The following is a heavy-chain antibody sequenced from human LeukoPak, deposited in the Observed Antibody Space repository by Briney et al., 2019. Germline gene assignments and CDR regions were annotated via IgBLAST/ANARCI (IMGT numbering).Heavy chain of an antibody. V-gene: IGHV1-2*02. CDR1: GYTFAGYY. Sequence: ASVKVSCKASGYTFAGYYMHWVRQAPGQGLEWMGWINPNSGGTNYAQKFQGRVTMTRDTSISTAYMELSRLRSDDTAVYYCATLEIVGATPDAFDIWGQGTMVTVSS. J-gene: IGHJ3*02. CDR3: ATLEIVGATPDAFDI. D-gene: IGHD1-26*01. CDR2: INPNSGGT.